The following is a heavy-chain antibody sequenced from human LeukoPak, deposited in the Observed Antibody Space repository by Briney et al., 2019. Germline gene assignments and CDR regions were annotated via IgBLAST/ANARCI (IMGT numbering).Heavy chain of an antibody. CDR2: INHSGST. V-gene: IGHV4-34*01. CDR3: ARLLGGWYMY. Sequence: PSETLSLTRAVYGGSFSGYYWSWIRQPPGKGLEWIGEINHSGSTNYNPSLESRVTISVDTSKNQFSLKLSSVTAADTAVYYCARLLGGWYMYWGQGTLVTVSS. CDR1: GGSFSGYY. J-gene: IGHJ4*02. D-gene: IGHD6-19*01.